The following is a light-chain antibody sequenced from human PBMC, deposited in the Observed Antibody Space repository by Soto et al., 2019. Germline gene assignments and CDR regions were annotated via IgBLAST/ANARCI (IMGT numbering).Light chain of an antibody. CDR2: DAS. Sequence: DIQMTQSPSTLSASVGDRVTMTCRASQSISKWLALYQQKPGTAPKLLIYDASNLESGVPSRFSGSGSGTEFTLTIRSLQPDDFATYYCQQLSSYPSTFGGGTKVDI. CDR3: QQLSSYPST. J-gene: IGKJ4*01. CDR1: QSISKW. V-gene: IGKV1-5*01.